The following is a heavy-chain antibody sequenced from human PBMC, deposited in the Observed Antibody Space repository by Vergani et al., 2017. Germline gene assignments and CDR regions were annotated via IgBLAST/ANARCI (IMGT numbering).Heavy chain of an antibody. J-gene: IGHJ6*03. Sequence: EVQLVESGGGLVKPGGSLRLSCAASGFTFSSYSMNWVRQAPGKGLEWVSSISSRSSYIYYADSVKGRFTISRDNVKNSLYLQMNSLRAEDTAVYYCAREGXLMYSSSFLYYMDVWGKGTTVTVSS. V-gene: IGHV3-21*01. D-gene: IGHD6-6*01. CDR2: ISSRSSYI. CDR1: GFTFSSYS. CDR3: AREGXLMYSSSFLYYMDV.